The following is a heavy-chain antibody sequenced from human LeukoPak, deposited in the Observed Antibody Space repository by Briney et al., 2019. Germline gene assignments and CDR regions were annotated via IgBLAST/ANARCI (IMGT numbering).Heavy chain of an antibody. CDR1: GFTFSSYA. CDR3: ARGRQWELIPFDY. CDR2: ISGSGGST. J-gene: IGHJ4*02. D-gene: IGHD1-26*01. V-gene: IGHV3-23*01. Sequence: GGSLRLSCAASGFTFSSYAMSWVRQAPGKGLEWVSAISGSGGSTYYADSVKGRFTISRDNAKNSLYLQMNSLRAEDTAVYYCARGRQWELIPFDYWGQGTLVTVSS.